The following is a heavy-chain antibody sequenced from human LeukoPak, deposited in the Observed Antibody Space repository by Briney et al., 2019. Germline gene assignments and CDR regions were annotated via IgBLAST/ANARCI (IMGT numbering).Heavy chain of an antibody. CDR1: GDSVSNYNYY. Sequence: SETLSLTCTVSGDSVSNYNYYWGWVRQPPGTGLEWIGHVYYGGTTYYNSSLKSRVTISLNTSKNQFSLNLNSVTVADTAVHYCARLLSATGSGFDYWGQGALVTVSS. V-gene: IGHV4-39*01. CDR3: ARLLSATGSGFDY. CDR2: VYYGGTT. J-gene: IGHJ4*02. D-gene: IGHD2-8*02.